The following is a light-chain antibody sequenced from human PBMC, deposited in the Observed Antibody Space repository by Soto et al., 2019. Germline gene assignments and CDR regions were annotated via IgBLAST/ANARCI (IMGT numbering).Light chain of an antibody. CDR1: SSDVGSYEL. J-gene: IGLJ2*01. CDR2: EVT. Sequence: QSALTQPASVSGSPGQSITITCTGTSSDVGSYELVSWYQQHPGKAPRLIIYEVTNRPSGVSRRFSGSKSGNTASPTISGLQAEDEADYFCCSYAGYYTVIFGGGTQLTVL. CDR3: CSYAGYYTVI. V-gene: IGLV2-23*02.